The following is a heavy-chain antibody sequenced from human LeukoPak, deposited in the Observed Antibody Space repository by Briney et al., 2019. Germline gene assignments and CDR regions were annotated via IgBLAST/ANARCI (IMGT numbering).Heavy chain of an antibody. CDR1: GFTFTSSA. Sequence: SVKVSCKASGFTFTSSAVQWVRQARGQRLEWIGWIVVGSGNTNYAQKFQERVTITRDMSTSTAYMELSSLRSEDTAVYYCARDPGGHYPIDYWGQGTLVTVSS. J-gene: IGHJ4*02. D-gene: IGHD3-22*01. V-gene: IGHV1-58*01. CDR2: IVVGSGNT. CDR3: ARDPGGHYPIDY.